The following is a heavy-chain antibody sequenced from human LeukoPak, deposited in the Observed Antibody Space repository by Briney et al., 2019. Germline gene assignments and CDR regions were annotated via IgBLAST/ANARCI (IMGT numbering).Heavy chain of an antibody. CDR1: GYTFTSYD. CDR2: MNPNSGNT. J-gene: IGHJ5*02. Sequence: EASVKVSCKASGYTFTSYDINWVRQATGQGLEWMGWMNPNSGNTGYAQKFQGRVTMTRNTSISTAYMELSSLRSEDTAVYYCARGNRYCSSTSCYNWFDPWGQGTLVTVSS. D-gene: IGHD2-2*01. CDR3: ARGNRYCSSTSCYNWFDP. V-gene: IGHV1-8*01.